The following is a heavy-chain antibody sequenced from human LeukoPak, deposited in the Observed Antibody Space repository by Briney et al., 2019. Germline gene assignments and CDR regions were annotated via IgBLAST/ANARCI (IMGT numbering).Heavy chain of an antibody. J-gene: IGHJ5*02. Sequence: GGSLRLSCAASGFSFGSYAMGWTRQAPGQGLEWVSAISGSGTHANYAESVKGRFTISRDNSKNTLYLQMHSLIAADTAVYYCGSGPVGTTVPWGQGTLVTVSS. D-gene: IGHD1-1*01. CDR1: GFSFGSYA. V-gene: IGHV3-23*01. CDR3: GSGPVGTTVP. CDR2: ISGSGTHA.